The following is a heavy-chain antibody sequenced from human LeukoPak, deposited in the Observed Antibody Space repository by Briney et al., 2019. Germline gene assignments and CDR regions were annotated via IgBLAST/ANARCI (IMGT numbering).Heavy chain of an antibody. CDR2: ISGSGGST. CDR1: GFTFSSYA. V-gene: IGHV3-23*01. CDR3: AKYYGSGSYYGYYYYYGMDV. Sequence: TGGSLRLSCAASGFTFSSYAMSWVRQAPGKGPEWVSAISGSGGSTYYADSVKGRFTISRDNSKNTLYLQMNSLRAEDTAVYYCAKYYGSGSYYGYYYYYGMDVWGKGTTVTVSS. D-gene: IGHD3-10*01. J-gene: IGHJ6*04.